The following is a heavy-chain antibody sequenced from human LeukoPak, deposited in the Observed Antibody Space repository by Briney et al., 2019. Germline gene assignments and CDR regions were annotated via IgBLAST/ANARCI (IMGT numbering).Heavy chain of an antibody. Sequence: SETLSLTCAVYGGSFSGYYWSWIRQPPGKGLEWIGEINHSGSTNYNPSLKSQVTISVDTSKNQFSLKLSSVTAADTAVYYCARGSRRFGELYPLDIWGQGTMVTVSS. CDR2: INHSGST. D-gene: IGHD3-10*01. CDR1: GGSFSGYY. J-gene: IGHJ3*02. CDR3: ARGSRRFGELYPLDI. V-gene: IGHV4-34*01.